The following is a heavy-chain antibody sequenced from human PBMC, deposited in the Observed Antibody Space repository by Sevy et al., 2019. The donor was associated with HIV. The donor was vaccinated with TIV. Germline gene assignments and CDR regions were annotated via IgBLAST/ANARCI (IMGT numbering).Heavy chain of an antibody. CDR3: ATRSCSSTSCYEEVDY. J-gene: IGHJ4*02. V-gene: IGHV3-30*03. D-gene: IGHD2-2*01. CDR1: GFTFSSYG. Sequence: GGSLRLSCAASGFTFSSYGMHWVRQAPGKGLEWAAVISYDGSNKYYADSVKCRFTISRDNSKNTLYLQMNSLRAEDTAVYYCATRSCSSTSCYEEVDYWGQGTLVTVSS. CDR2: ISYDGSNK.